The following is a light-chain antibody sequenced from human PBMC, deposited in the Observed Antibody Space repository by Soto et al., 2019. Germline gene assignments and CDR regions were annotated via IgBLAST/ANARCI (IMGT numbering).Light chain of an antibody. CDR2: GAS. J-gene: IGKJ5*01. V-gene: IGKV3-15*01. Sequence: EIVMTQSPSTLSLSAGERATLSCRASQSVSSNLAWYQQKPGQAPRLLIYGASTRATGIPARFSGSGSGAEFALTISSLQSEDFAVYYCQQYNAWPPFTFGQGTRLEIK. CDR3: QQYNAWPPFT. CDR1: QSVSSN.